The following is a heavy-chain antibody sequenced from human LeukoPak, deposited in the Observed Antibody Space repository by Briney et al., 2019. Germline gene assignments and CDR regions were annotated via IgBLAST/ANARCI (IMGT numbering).Heavy chain of an antibody. Sequence: GGSLRLSCAASGFTFSSYGMSWVRQAPGKGLEWVSAISGSGGSTYYADSVKGRFTISRDNSKNTLYLQMNSLRAEDTAVYYCAKGTRTYYYDSSGYYYFDYWGQGTLVTVPS. CDR1: GFTFSSYG. CDR3: AKGTRTYYYDSSGYYYFDY. D-gene: IGHD3-22*01. J-gene: IGHJ4*02. CDR2: ISGSGGST. V-gene: IGHV3-23*01.